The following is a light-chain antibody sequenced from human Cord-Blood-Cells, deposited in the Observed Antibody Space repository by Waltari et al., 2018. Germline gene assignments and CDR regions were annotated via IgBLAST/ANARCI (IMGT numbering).Light chain of an antibody. CDR1: SSDVGGYNY. J-gene: IGLJ1*01. V-gene: IGLV2-14*01. CDR2: DVS. Sequence: QSALTQPASVSGSPGQSITISCTGTSSDVGGYNYVAWYQQHPGKAPKLMIYDVSNRPSGVSNRFAGSKSGNTASLTISGLQAEDEADYYFSSYTSSSSLPFGTGTKVTVL. CDR3: SSYTSSSSLP.